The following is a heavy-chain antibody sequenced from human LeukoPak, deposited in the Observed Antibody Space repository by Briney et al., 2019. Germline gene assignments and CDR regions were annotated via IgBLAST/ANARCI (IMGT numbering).Heavy chain of an antibody. CDR2: IIPIFGTA. CDR3: ARDYYDSSVY. V-gene: IGHV1-69*13. D-gene: IGHD3-22*01. CDR1: GGTFSSYA. J-gene: IGHJ4*02. Sequence: GASVKVPCKASGGTFSSYAISWVRQAPGQGLEWMGGIIPIFGTANYAQKFQGRVTITADESTSTAHMELGSLRSEDTAVYYCARDYYDSSVYWGQGTLVTVSS.